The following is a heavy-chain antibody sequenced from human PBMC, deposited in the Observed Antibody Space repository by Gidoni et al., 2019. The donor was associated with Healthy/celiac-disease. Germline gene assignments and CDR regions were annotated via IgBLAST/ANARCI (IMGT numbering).Heavy chain of an antibody. CDR1: GFTFSSSA. D-gene: IGHD3-16*02. J-gene: IGHJ6*02. CDR2: ISGSGGST. CDR3: AKDRAIYTPYYDYVWGSYRYPHYYGMDV. V-gene: IGHV3-23*01. Sequence: EVQLLESGGGLVQPGGSLRLSCAASGFTFSSSAMSWVRQAPGKGLEWVSAISGSGGSTYYAYSVKGRFTISRDNSKNTLYLQMNSLRAEDTAVYYCAKDRAIYTPYYDYVWGSYRYPHYYGMDVWGQGTTVTVSS.